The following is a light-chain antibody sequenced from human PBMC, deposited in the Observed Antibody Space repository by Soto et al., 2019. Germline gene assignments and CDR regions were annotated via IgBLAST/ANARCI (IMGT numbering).Light chain of an antibody. CDR1: QSVNSSY. Sequence: EIVLTQSPGTLSLSPGERVTLSCRASQSVNSSYLAWYQHKPGQPPRLLIYGASTRATGIPDRFSGSGSGTDFTLTISRLEPGDFAVYFCHQQGRSSITFGQGTKVDIK. V-gene: IGKV3-20*01. CDR3: HQQGRSSIT. J-gene: IGKJ1*01. CDR2: GAS.